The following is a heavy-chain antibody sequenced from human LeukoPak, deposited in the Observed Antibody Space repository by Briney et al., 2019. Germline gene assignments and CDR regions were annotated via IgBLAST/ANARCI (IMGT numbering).Heavy chain of an antibody. V-gene: IGHV3-74*01. Sequence: GGSLRLSCAASGFTFSSYWMSWVRHAPGKGLMWVSQINSDGSATSCADPVKGRCTISRDNAKNMLYLEMNSLRVGDTAVYFCTRDHGLDVWGQGTTVTVSS. J-gene: IGHJ6*02. CDR3: TRDHGLDV. CDR1: GFTFSSYW. CDR2: INSDGSAT.